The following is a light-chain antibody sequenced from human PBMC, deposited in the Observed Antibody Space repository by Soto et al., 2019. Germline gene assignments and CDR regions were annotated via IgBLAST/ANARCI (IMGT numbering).Light chain of an antibody. CDR3: QQSYSSPLT. V-gene: IGKV1-39*01. CDR2: DAS. CDR1: QSISNS. Sequence: DIQMTQSPSSLSASVGGSVTITWRASQSISNSLNWYQQKPGKAPKLLIYDASSLQSGVPSRLSGSGSGTDFTLTISSLLPEDSATYYCQQSYSSPLTFGPGTKVHI. J-gene: IGKJ3*01.